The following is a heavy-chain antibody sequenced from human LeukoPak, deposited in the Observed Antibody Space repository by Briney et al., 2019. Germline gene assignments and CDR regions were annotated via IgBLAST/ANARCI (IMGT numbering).Heavy chain of an antibody. CDR1: GFTFSDYY. CDR3: AELGITMIGGV. D-gene: IGHD3-10*02. CDR2: ISGGASTI. Sequence: PGGSLRLSCAASGFTFSDYYMTWIRQAPGKGLEWVAYISGGASTIFYADSVKGRFTISRDNAKNSLYLQMNSLRAEDTAVYYCAELGITMIGGVWGKGTTVIISS. V-gene: IGHV3-11*04. J-gene: IGHJ6*04.